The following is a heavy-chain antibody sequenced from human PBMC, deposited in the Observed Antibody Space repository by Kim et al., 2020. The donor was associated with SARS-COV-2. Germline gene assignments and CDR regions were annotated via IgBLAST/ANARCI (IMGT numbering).Heavy chain of an antibody. CDR1: GFTFSSYA. CDR3: ARDATLHYYDSTRLDY. D-gene: IGHD3-22*01. J-gene: IGHJ4*02. Sequence: GGSLRLSCAASGFTFSSYAMHWVRQAPGKGLEWVAVISYDGSNKYYADSVKGRFTISRDNSKNTLYLQMNSLRAEDTAVYYCARDATLHYYDSTRLDYWGQGTLVTVSS. CDR2: ISYDGSNK. V-gene: IGHV3-30-3*01.